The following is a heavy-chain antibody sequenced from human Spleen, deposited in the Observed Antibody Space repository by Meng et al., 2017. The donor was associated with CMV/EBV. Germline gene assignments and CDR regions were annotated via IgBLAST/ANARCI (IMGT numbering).Heavy chain of an antibody. V-gene: IGHV1-8*01. D-gene: IGHD2/OR15-2a*01. Sequence: ASVKVSCKASGYTFTNYDINWVRQATGQGLEWMGWMNPNSGNTGYAQKFQGRVSMTRYTSITTAYMELSSLTSDDTAVYFCARGPLRAPRPYFFDPWGQGTVVTVSS. CDR3: ARGPLRAPRPYFFDP. CDR2: MNPNSGNT. J-gene: IGHJ5*02. CDR1: GYTFTNYD.